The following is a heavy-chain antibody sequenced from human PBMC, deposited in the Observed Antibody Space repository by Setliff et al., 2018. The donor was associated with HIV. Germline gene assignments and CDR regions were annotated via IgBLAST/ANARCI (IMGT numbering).Heavy chain of an antibody. Sequence: GGSLRLSCAASGFTFRNYKFNWVRQAPGRGLEWVSSISIGSGGAIDYADSVQGRFTISRDNSKNSLYLQMDSLRVEDTAVCYCARDYLYYNLYNGSPVYGMDVWGQGTTVTVSS. CDR1: GFTFRNYK. J-gene: IGHJ6*02. D-gene: IGHD3-3*01. V-gene: IGHV3-48*03. CDR2: ISIGSGGAI. CDR3: ARDYLYYNLYNGSPVYGMDV.